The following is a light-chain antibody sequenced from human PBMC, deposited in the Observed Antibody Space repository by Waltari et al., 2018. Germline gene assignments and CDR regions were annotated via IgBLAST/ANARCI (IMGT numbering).Light chain of an antibody. CDR3: AAWDVSLNGPV. J-gene: IGLJ3*02. Sequence: QSVLTQPPSAPGTPGQRVTISCSGSSSNFGSNTVNWYQQLPGTAPKLLIYSNDQRPSGVPDRFSGSKSGTSASLAISGLQSDDEADYYCAAWDVSLNGPVFGGGTKLTVL. CDR1: SSNFGSNT. V-gene: IGLV1-44*01. CDR2: SND.